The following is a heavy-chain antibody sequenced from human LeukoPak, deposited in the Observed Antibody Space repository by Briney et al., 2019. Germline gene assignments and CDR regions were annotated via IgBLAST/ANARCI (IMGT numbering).Heavy chain of an antibody. D-gene: IGHD3-10*01. V-gene: IGHV3-23*01. CDR3: AKDLWFGELSLYFDY. J-gene: IGHJ4*02. Sequence: GGSLRLSCAASGFTFSSYAMSWVRQAPGKGLEWVSAISGSGGSTYYADSVKGRFTISRDNSKNTLYLQMNSLRAEDTAVYYCAKDLWFGELSLYFDYWGQGTLVTVSS. CDR1: GFTFSSYA. CDR2: ISGSGGST.